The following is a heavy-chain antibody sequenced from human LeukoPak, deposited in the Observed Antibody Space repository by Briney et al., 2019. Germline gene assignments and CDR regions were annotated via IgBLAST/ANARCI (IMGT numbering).Heavy chain of an antibody. D-gene: IGHD6-19*01. J-gene: IGHJ4*02. CDR1: GFTFSHYS. CDR3: AKAMGSAFAIDY. Sequence: GGSLRLSCVASGFTFSHYSMNWVRQAPGKGLEWVSSIRFAGSYIYYADSVKGRFTISRDNSKNTLYLQMNSLRAKDTAVYYCAKAMGSAFAIDYWGQGTLVTVSS. V-gene: IGHV3-21*04. CDR2: IRFAGSYI.